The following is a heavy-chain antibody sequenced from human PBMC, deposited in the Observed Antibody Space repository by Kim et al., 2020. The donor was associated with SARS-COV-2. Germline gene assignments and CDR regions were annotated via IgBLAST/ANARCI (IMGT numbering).Heavy chain of an antibody. V-gene: IGHV3-53*04. J-gene: IGHJ4*02. CDR3: ARAWGERRGYYYFDS. Sequence: GGSLRLSRAASGFTVSSNYMSWVRQAPGKGLEWVSVIYSGGSTYYADSVKSRFTISRHKSKYTLYLQMNSLRAEDTAVYYCARAWGERRGYYYFDSWGQGSLVTVSS. CDR2: IYSGGST. D-gene: IGHD1-1*01. CDR1: GFTVSSNY.